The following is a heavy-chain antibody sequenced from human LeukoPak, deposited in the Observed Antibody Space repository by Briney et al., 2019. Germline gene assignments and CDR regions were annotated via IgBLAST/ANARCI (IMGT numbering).Heavy chain of an antibody. D-gene: IGHD3-3*01. Sequence: GASVKVSCKTSGYSFTAYFIHWVRQAPGQGLEWMGWINPNSGGTKYTQKFQDRVTMTRDTSITTALMELSSLRSDDTAVYYCAREGYDLNQNHDLDVWGQGTTVTVSS. CDR3: AREGYDLNQNHDLDV. CDR1: GYSFTAYF. CDR2: INPNSGGT. V-gene: IGHV1-2*02. J-gene: IGHJ6*02.